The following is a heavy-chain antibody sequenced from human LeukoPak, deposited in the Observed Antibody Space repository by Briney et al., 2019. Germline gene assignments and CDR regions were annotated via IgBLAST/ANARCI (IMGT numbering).Heavy chain of an antibody. CDR3: ARAHQLVLRSPLDP. Sequence: VASVKVSCKASGYTFTNYDIHWVRQATGQGLEWMGWMNPYSGNTGYAQNFQGRITITRNTSISTAYMELSSLRSEDTAVYYCARAHQLVLRSPLDPWGQGTLVTASS. CDR1: GYTFTNYD. D-gene: IGHD6-13*01. V-gene: IGHV1-8*03. CDR2: MNPYSGNT. J-gene: IGHJ5*02.